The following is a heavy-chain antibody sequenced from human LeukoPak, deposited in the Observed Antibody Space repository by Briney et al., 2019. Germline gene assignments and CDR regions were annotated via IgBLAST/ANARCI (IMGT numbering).Heavy chain of an antibody. Sequence: SVKVSCKASGGSFSSYGINWVRQAPGQGLEWRGGIIPIIGTADYAPKFQGRVTITADESTSTAYVELSNLRSEDTAVYYCARVALGRRWLPSSYYYGMDVWGQGTTVTVSS. CDR1: GGSFSSYG. V-gene: IGHV1-69*13. CDR3: ARVALGRRWLPSSYYYGMDV. CDR2: IIPIIGTA. J-gene: IGHJ6*02. D-gene: IGHD5-24*01.